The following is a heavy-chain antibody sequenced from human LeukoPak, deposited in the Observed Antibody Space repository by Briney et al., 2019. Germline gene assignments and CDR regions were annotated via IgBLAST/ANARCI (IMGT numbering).Heavy chain of an antibody. D-gene: IGHD3-10*01. CDR3: ARGGDHYGSGPRDY. Sequence: SETLSLTCTVSGGSISSYYWSWIRQPAGKGLEWIGRIYTSGSTNYNPSLKSRVTISVDTSKNQFSLNLSSVTAADTAVYYCARGGDHYGSGPRDYWGQGTLVTVSS. CDR1: GGSISSYY. CDR2: IYTSGST. V-gene: IGHV4-4*07. J-gene: IGHJ4*02.